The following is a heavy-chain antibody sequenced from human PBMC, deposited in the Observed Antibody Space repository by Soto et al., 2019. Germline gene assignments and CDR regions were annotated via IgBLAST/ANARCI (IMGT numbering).Heavy chain of an antibody. J-gene: IGHJ4*02. CDR1: GYTFTTYG. CDR2: ISPYNGNT. CDR3: ARDLGGFCNYNGGYSRHY. D-gene: IGHD6-25*01. Sequence: QVQLVQSGAEVKKPGASVKVSCKASGYTFTTYGVSWVRQAPGQGLEWMGWISPYNGNTTYAQNFQGRGTMTTETSTSTVHMELRGLRSDDTAMYYCARDLGGFCNYNGGYSRHYWGRGTLVTVSS. V-gene: IGHV1-18*01.